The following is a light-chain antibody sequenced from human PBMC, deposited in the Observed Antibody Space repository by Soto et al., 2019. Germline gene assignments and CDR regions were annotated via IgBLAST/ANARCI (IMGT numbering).Light chain of an antibody. Sequence: QSVLTQPASVSGSPGQSITISCSGTSSDVGAYDYVSWYQQHPDKAPKLVIYDVSYRPSGVSHRFSGSKSGNTASLTISGLQSEDEADYYCSSYTGTSTLVIFGGGTKLTVL. CDR2: DVS. CDR1: SSDVGAYDY. J-gene: IGLJ2*01. V-gene: IGLV2-14*03. CDR3: SSYTGTSTLVI.